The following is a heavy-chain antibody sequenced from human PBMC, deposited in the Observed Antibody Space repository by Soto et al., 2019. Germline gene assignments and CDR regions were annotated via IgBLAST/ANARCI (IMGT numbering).Heavy chain of an antibody. CDR1: GFTLRSSA. CDR2: TWHDGSNK. V-gene: IGHV3-33*01. D-gene: IGHD1-26*01. J-gene: IGHJ5*02. Sequence: QQQLVASGGGVVQPGRSLRLSCTSSGFTLRSSAIHWVRQAPGKGLEAVAFTWHDGSNKYYADSVKGRFTASRDSSNDVLYLQMDNLRDADTAVYYCARDISGSIDLWGQGTLVTVSS. CDR3: ARDISGSIDL.